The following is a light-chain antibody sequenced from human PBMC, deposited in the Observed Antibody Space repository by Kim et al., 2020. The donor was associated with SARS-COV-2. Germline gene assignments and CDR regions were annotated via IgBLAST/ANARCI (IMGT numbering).Light chain of an antibody. CDR3: QQYGSSTWT. V-gene: IGKV3-20*01. J-gene: IGKJ1*01. Sequence: EIVLTQSPGTLSLSPGERATLSCRASQSVRSSYLAWYQQKPGQAPRLLIYGASSRATCIPDRFSGSGSATDFTLTISRLEPEDFAVYYCQQYGSSTWTFGQGTKVDIK. CDR1: QSVRSSY. CDR2: GAS.